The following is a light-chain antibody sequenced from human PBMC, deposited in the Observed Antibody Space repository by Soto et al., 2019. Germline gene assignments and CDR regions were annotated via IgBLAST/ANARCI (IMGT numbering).Light chain of an antibody. CDR1: QSVRSF. V-gene: IGKV3-11*02. CDR3: QQRYDWPT. Sequence: EIVLTQSPATLSLSPGERATLSCRASQSVRSFLAWYQQKPGQAPRLLIYDTSNRATDVPARFSGSFSDSGSGRDFTLTIISLEPEASAIYYCQQRYDWPTFGGGTKVEIK. CDR2: DTS. J-gene: IGKJ4*01.